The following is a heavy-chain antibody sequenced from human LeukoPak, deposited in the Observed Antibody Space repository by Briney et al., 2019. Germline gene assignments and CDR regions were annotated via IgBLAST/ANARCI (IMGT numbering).Heavy chain of an antibody. D-gene: IGHD2-2*02. CDR2: ISYDGSNK. CDR1: GFTFSSYG. V-gene: IGHV3-30*03. CDR3: AREMGTDCSSTSCHISVDFQH. J-gene: IGHJ1*01. Sequence: TGGSLRLSCAASGFTFSSYGMHWVRQAPGKGLEWVAVISYDGSNKYYADSVKGRFTISRDNSKNTLYLQMNSLRAEDTAVYYCAREMGTDCSSTSCHISVDFQHWGQGTLVTVSS.